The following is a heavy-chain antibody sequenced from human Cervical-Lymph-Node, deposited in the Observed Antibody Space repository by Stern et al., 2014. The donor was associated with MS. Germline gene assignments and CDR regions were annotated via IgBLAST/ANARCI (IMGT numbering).Heavy chain of an antibody. CDR1: GGSVSSTNW. J-gene: IGHJ2*01. CDR3: ARERQQYCNSEGCSYWYFDL. D-gene: IGHD2/OR15-2a*01. V-gene: IGHV4-4*02. Sequence: QVQLQESGPGLVKPSGTLSLTCAVSGGSVSSTNWWSWVRQSPGKGLEWIGNIYHRGASNYRPSLRSRFSISRDNSKNHLSLHLTSVTAADTAVYYCARERQQYCNSEGCSYWYFDLWGRGTLVTVSS. CDR2: IYHRGAS.